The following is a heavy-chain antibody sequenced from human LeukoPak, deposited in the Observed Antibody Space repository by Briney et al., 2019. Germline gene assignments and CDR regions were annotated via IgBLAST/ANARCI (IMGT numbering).Heavy chain of an antibody. CDR1: GFIFSDYY. CDR2: ISSSGSTM. J-gene: IGHJ6*03. V-gene: IGHV3-11*04. CDR3: ARDPYSGAYGNTYYYYMDV. D-gene: IGHD1-26*01. Sequence: GGSLRLSCAASGFIFSDYYMSWIRQAPGKGLQWVSYISSSGSTMYYADSVKGRFTISRDNARNSLYLQMNSLTAEDTAVYYCARDPYSGAYGNTYYYYMDVWGKGTTVTISS.